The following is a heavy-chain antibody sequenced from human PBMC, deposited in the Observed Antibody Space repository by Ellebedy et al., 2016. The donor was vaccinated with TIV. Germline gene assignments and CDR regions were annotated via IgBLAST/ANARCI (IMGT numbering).Heavy chain of an antibody. CDR2: IYSGGST. CDR3: ARARWDI. Sequence: GGSLRLXXAASGFTVSSNDMSWVRQAPGKGLEWVSVIYSGGSTYYADSVKGRFTISRDNPKNTLYLQMNSLRADDTAVYYCARARWDIWGQGTMVTVSS. CDR1: GFTVSSND. V-gene: IGHV3-53*01. J-gene: IGHJ3*02.